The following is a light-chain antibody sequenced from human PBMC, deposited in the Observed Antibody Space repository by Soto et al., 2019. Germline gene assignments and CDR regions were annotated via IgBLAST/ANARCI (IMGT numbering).Light chain of an antibody. V-gene: IGKV1-39*01. J-gene: IGKJ2*01. CDR1: QSISTS. CDR3: QQNYRTPYT. Sequence: DIQMTQSPSSLSASVGDRVTITCRASQSISTSLNWYQQKPGKAPKLLIYGVSSLQNGVPSRLSGSGSGTDFTLSISSLQPEDSATYYCQQNYRTPYTFDQGTKLEIK. CDR2: GVS.